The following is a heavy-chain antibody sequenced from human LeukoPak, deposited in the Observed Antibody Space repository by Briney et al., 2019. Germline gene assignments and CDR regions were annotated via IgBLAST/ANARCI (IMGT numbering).Heavy chain of an antibody. V-gene: IGHV4-59*01. J-gene: IGHJ1*01. CDR3: ARAQGYSSGWDFQH. CDR1: GGAISTYY. CDR2: IYYTGST. D-gene: IGHD6-19*01. Sequence: PSETLSLTCTVSGGAISTYYWSWIRQTPGMGLEWIGYIYYTGSTNCNPSLKSRVTISVDASKNQFSLKMSSMTAADTAVYYCARAQGYSSGWDFQHWGQGGLVTLSS.